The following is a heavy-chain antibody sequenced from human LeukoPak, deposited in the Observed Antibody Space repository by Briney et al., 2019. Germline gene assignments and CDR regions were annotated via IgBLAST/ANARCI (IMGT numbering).Heavy chain of an antibody. CDR1: GYTFTRYY. CDR3: AREPNAFDI. J-gene: IGHJ3*02. V-gene: IGHV1-46*01. Sequence: ASVKVSCKASGYTFTRYYIHWVRQAPGQGLEWMGKIKPSDGSTSYTKKFQGRVTKTRDTSTSTVYMDLSSLRSEDTAVYYCAREPNAFDIWGQGTMVTVSS. CDR2: IKPSDGST.